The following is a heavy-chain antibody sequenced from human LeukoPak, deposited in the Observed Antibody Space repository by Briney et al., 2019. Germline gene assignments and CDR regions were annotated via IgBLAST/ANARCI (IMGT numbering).Heavy chain of an antibody. CDR2: IIAYNGNT. V-gene: IGHV1-18*01. Sequence: ASVKVSFKASGYAFTSYGISWVRQAPGQGREWMGWIIAYNGNTNYAQKLQGRVTMTTDTSTSTAYMELRSLRSDDTAVYYCARDGGVGAPLDYWGQGTLVTVSS. CDR1: GYAFTSYG. J-gene: IGHJ4*02. CDR3: ARDGGVGAPLDY. D-gene: IGHD1-26*01.